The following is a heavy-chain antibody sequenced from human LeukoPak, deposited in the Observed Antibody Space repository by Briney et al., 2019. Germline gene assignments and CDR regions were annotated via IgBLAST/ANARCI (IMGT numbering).Heavy chain of an antibody. Sequence: ASVKVSCKASGYTFTGYYMHWVRQAPGQGLEWMGRINPNSGGTNYAQKFQGRVTMTRDTSISTAYMELRRLRSDDTAVYYCARDSGRGYCTNGVCYTDDYWGQGTLVTVSS. J-gene: IGHJ4*02. V-gene: IGHV1-2*06. CDR1: GYTFTGYY. CDR3: ARDSGRGYCTNGVCYTDDY. CDR2: INPNSGGT. D-gene: IGHD2-8*01.